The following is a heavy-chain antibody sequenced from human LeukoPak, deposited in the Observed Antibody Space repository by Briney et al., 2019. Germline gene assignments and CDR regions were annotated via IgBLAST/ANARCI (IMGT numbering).Heavy chain of an antibody. CDR2: IIPIFGTA. J-gene: IGHJ4*02. CDR3: AREGYCSSTSCHPAQFDY. CDR1: GYTFTGYY. Sequence: SVKVSCKASGYTFTGYYMHWVRQAPGQGLEWMGGIIPIFGTANYAQKFQGRVTISADKSTSTAYMELSSLRSEDTAVYYCAREGYCSSTSCHPAQFDYWGQGTLVTVSS. D-gene: IGHD2-2*01. V-gene: IGHV1-69*06.